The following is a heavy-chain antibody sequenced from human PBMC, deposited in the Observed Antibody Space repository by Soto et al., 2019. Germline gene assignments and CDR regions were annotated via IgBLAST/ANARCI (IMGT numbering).Heavy chain of an antibody. V-gene: IGHV5-51*01. CDR3: ARYMYQRGLRLKDYYYYYIDV. J-gene: IGHJ6*03. CDR2: IYPGDSDT. CDR1: GYSFTSYW. Sequence: PGESLKISCTGSGYSFTSYWIGWVRQMPGKGLEWMGIIYPGDSDTRYSQSFQGQVTISADKSISTAYLQWSSLKASDTAMYYCARYMYQRGLRLKDYYYYYIDVWGKGTTVTVSS. D-gene: IGHD5-12*01.